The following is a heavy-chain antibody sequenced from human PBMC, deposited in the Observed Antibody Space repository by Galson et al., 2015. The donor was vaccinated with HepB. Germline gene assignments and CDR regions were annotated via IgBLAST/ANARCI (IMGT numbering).Heavy chain of an antibody. CDR3: ARALVDFWSGYYTDYYYYGMDV. D-gene: IGHD3-3*01. Sequence: SVKVSCKASGYTFTSYGISWVRQAPGQGLEWMGWISAYNGNTNYAQKLQGRVTMTTDTSTSTAYMELRSLRSDDTAVYYCARALVDFWSGYYTDYYYYGMDVWGQGTTVTVSS. V-gene: IGHV1-18*04. CDR1: GYTFTSYG. CDR2: ISAYNGNT. J-gene: IGHJ6*02.